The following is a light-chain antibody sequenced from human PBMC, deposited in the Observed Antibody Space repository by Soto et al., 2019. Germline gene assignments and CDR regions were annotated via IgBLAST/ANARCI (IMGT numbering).Light chain of an antibody. CDR3: ISYAGSNLLYV. CDR2: EVS. Sequence: QSALTQPPSASGSPGQSVTISCTGTSSDVGGYNYVSWYQQHPGKAPKLMIYEVSKRPSGVPDRLSGSKSGNTASLTVSGLQAEDEADYYCISYAGSNLLYVFGTGTKVTVL. CDR1: SSDVGGYNY. V-gene: IGLV2-8*01. J-gene: IGLJ1*01.